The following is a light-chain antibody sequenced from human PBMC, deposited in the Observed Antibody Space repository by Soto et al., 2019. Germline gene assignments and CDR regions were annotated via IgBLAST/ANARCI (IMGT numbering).Light chain of an antibody. Sequence: EVVLTQSPGTLSLSPGERATLSCRASRSVSSSYLAWYQQKPGQAPRLLIYDASSRATGIPDRFSGSGSGTDFTLTISRLEPEDFAVYYCQQYGSSPFTFGGGTKVEIK. J-gene: IGKJ4*01. V-gene: IGKV3-20*01. CDR3: QQYGSSPFT. CDR1: RSVSSSY. CDR2: DAS.